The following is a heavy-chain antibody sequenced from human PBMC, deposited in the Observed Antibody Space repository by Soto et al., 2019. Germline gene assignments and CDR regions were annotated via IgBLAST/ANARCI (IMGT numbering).Heavy chain of an antibody. CDR1: GDSISRGGYY. D-gene: IGHD2-21*01. V-gene: IGHV4-31*03. J-gene: IGHJ5*02. Sequence: QVQLQESGPGLVKPSQTLSLTCTVSGDSISRGGYYWNWLRQHPRKGLEWIGYIYHSGSTIYNPSPKSRVTMSVDTSKNRWALELSNVTAADTAVYYCARDGAGAYGLGWFDPWGQGILVTVSS. CDR2: IYHSGST. CDR3: ARDGAGAYGLGWFDP.